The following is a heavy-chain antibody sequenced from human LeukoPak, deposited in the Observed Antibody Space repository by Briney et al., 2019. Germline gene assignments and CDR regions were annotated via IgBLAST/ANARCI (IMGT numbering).Heavy chain of an antibody. Sequence: GGSLRLSCAASGFTFSSYEMNWVRQAPGKGLEWVSYISSSGSTKYYADSVKGRFTISRDNAKNSLYLQMISLRAEDTALYYCARVEGFIGYWGQGTLVTVSS. J-gene: IGHJ4*02. V-gene: IGHV3-48*03. D-gene: IGHD3-16*02. CDR1: GFTFSSYE. CDR2: ISSSGSTK. CDR3: ARVEGFIGY.